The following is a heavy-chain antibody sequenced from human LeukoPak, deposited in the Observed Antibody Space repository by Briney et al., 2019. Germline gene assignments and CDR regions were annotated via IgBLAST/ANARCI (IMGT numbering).Heavy chain of an antibody. CDR2: IYNRGST. Sequence: PSETLSLTCSVSGDSISSYYWGWIRQPPGKGLEWIGQIYNRGSTNYNPSLKSRVTISVDTSKNQFSLKLNSVTTADTAIYYCARVRGRDDYWGQGTLVTVSS. V-gene: IGHV4-59*01. CDR1: GDSISSYY. CDR3: ARVRGRDDY. D-gene: IGHD3-10*01. J-gene: IGHJ4*02.